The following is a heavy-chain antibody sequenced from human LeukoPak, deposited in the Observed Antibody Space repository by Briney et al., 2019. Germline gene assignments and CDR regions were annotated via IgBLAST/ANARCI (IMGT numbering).Heavy chain of an antibody. CDR1: GGSISAYY. D-gene: IGHD1-14*01. Sequence: SETLSLTCTVSGGSISAYYWSWIRQPPGKGLEWIGSMYYRGSSNHNSSLKSRVTISADPSKSQISLRLTSVTAADTAKYYCARQLNLRNPFDPWGQGTLVTVSS. CDR3: ARQLNLRNPFDP. CDR2: MYYRGSS. J-gene: IGHJ5*02. V-gene: IGHV4-59*08.